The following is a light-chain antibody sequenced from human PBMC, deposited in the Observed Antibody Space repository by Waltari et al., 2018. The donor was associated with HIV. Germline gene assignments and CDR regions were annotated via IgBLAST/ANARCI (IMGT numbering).Light chain of an antibody. J-gene: IGLJ2*01. Sequence: QSVLTQPPSVSGTPGQMVTISCSGGSSNIGSNPVNWYQQLPGTAPTLLIYSNNQRSSGVPDRVSGSKSGTSASLAISGLQSDDETDYYCAVRDDRLNGVLFGGGTRLTVL. CDR2: SNN. CDR3: AVRDDRLNGVL. CDR1: SSNIGSNP. V-gene: IGLV1-44*01.